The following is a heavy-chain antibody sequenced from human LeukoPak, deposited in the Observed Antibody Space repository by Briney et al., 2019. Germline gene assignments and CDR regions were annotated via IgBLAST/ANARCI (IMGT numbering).Heavy chain of an antibody. CDR1: GYTFTGNY. CDR3: ARRFERRYMDV. V-gene: IGHV1-18*04. CDR2: MNPNSGNT. Sequence: ASVKVSCKASGYTFTGNYMHWVRQAPGQGLEWMGWMNPNSGNTNYAQKLQGRVTMTTDTSTSTAYMELRSLRSDDTAVYYCARRFERRYMDVWGKGTTVTVSS. J-gene: IGHJ6*03.